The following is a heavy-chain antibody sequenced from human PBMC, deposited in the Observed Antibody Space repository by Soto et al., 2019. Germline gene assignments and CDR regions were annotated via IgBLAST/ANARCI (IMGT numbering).Heavy chain of an antibody. V-gene: IGHV4-28*01. CDR3: ARREIQGPIDY. CDR2: IYYSGTT. J-gene: IGHJ4*02. CDR1: GYSISSSNW. Sequence: QVQLQESGPGLVKPSDTLSLTCAVSGYSISSSNWWGWIRQPPGKGLEWIGYIYYSGTTYYNPSLKSRVTKSVDTSKNQFSPKLTSVTAVDTAVYYCARREIQGPIDYWGQGTLVTVSS. D-gene: IGHD1-26*01.